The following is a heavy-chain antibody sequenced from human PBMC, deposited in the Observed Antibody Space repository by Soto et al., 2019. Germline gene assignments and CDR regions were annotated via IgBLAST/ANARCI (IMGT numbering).Heavy chain of an antibody. CDR2: IKPDGSGK. D-gene: IGHD3-3*01. V-gene: IGHV3-7*01. CDR3: TSNIYYDFWSGYYAFDI. J-gene: IGHJ3*02. Sequence: EVQLVESGGGFVQPGGSLRLSCVGSGVILSSYWMSWVRQAPGKGLEWVANIKPDGSGKYYVDSVKGRSTISRDNAKNSLYLQMNSLRAEDTAVYYCTSNIYYDFWSGYYAFDIWGQGTMVTVSS. CDR1: GVILSSYW.